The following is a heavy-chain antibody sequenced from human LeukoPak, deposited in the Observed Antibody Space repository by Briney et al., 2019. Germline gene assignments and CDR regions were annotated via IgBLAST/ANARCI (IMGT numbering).Heavy chain of an antibody. CDR3: ARGGYGPGSYL. CDR1: GGSISSYY. D-gene: IGHD3-10*01. Sequence: SSETLSLTCTVSGGSISSYYWSWIRQPPGKGLEWIGYIYYSGSTNYNPSLKSRVTISVDTSKNQFSLKLSSVTAADTAVYYCARGGYGPGSYLWGQGTLVTVSS. J-gene: IGHJ4*02. CDR2: IYYSGST. V-gene: IGHV4-59*01.